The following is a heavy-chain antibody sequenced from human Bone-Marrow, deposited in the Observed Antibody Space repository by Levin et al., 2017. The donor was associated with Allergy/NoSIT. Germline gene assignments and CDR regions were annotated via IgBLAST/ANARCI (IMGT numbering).Heavy chain of an antibody. Sequence: SQTLSLTCAISGDSVSSNSAAWNWIRQSPSRGLEWLGRTYYRSKWYNDYAVSVKSRITINPDTSKNQFSLQLNSVTPEDTAVYYCARGIAARPRTVSYYYYGMDVWGQGTTVTVSS. CDR3: ARGIAARPRTVSYYYYGMDV. V-gene: IGHV6-1*01. D-gene: IGHD6-6*01. CDR2: TYYRSKWYN. CDR1: GDSVSSNSAA. J-gene: IGHJ6*02.